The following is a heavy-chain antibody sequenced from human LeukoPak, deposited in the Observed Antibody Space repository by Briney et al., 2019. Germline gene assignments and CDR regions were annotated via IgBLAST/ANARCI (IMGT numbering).Heavy chain of an antibody. CDR2: MNSDGRST. D-gene: IGHD2-15*01. J-gene: IGHJ4*02. CDR3: ARAGRYCSGGSCYLPY. Sequence: PGGSLRLSFAASGFTFSSYWMHWVRQAPGKGLVWVSRMNSDGRSTSYADSVKGRFTISRDNAKNTLYLQMNSLRAEDTAVYYCARAGRYCSGGSCYLPYWGQGTLVTVSS. V-gene: IGHV3-74*01. CDR1: GFTFSSYW.